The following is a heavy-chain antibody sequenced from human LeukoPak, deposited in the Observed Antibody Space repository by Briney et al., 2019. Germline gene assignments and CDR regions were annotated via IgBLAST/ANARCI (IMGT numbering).Heavy chain of an antibody. V-gene: IGHV1-2*06. CDR2: INPNSGGT. CDR3: ARESGTGSGSFDY. Sequence: ASVKVSCKASGYTLSDYYIHWVRQAPGQGLEWMGRINPNSGGTNYAQRFQGRVTMTRDTSISTAYMELSGLRSDDTAFYYCARESGTGSGSFDYWGQGTLVTVSS. CDR1: GYTLSDYY. J-gene: IGHJ4*02. D-gene: IGHD1-1*01.